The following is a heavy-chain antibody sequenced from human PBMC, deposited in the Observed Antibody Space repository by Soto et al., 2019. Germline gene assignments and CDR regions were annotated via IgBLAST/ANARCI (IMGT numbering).Heavy chain of an antibody. Sequence: PSETVSLTCTVSGGSISSGGYYWSWIRQHPGKGLEWIGCIYYSGSTYYNPSLKSRVTISVDTSKNQFSLKLSSVTAADTAVYYCARGLDYYGSGSYFDYWGQGTLVTVSS. CDR3: ARGLDYYGSGSYFDY. CDR1: GGSISSGGYY. D-gene: IGHD3-10*01. J-gene: IGHJ4*02. CDR2: IYYSGST. V-gene: IGHV4-31*03.